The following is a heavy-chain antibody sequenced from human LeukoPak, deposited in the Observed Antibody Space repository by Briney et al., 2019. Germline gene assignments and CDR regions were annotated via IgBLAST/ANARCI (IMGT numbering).Heavy chain of an antibody. D-gene: IGHD3-22*01. J-gene: IGHJ4*02. CDR1: GYTFTSYA. CDR2: INTNTGNP. V-gene: IGHV7-4-1*02. Sequence: ASVKVSCKASGYTFTSYAMNWVRRAPGQGLEWMGWINTNTGNPTYAQGFTGRFVFSLDTSVSTAYLQISSLKAEDTAVYYCLAVDYYDSSGYYHPFDYWGQGTLVTVSS. CDR3: LAVDYYDSSGYYHPFDY.